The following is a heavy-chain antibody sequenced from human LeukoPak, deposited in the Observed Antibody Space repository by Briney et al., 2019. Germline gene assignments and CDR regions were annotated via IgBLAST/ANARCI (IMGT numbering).Heavy chain of an antibody. Sequence: GGSLRLSCAASGFTFGSYGMSWVRQAPGKGLEWVSFISPSGDRTSNTDSVEGRFTISRDNPRDTLYLQMNSLRDEDTAGYYCAIMHGYYDGSGYWVQWGQGTLVTVSS. V-gene: IGHV3-23*01. CDR2: ISPSGDRT. CDR1: GFTFGSYG. J-gene: IGHJ4*02. CDR3: AIMHGYYDGSGYWVQ. D-gene: IGHD3-22*01.